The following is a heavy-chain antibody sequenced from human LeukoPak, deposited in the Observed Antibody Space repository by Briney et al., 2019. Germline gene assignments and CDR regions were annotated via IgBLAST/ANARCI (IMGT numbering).Heavy chain of an antibody. V-gene: IGHV3-30*03. J-gene: IGHJ4*02. D-gene: IGHD3-10*01. CDR2: ISYDGSNK. CDR3: ARDGWPGSSYYRPFDY. Sequence: GGSLRLSCAASGFTFSSYGMHWVRQAPGKGLEWVAVISYDGSNKYYADSVKGRFIISRDNAENSLHLQMNSLRAEDTAVYYCARDGWPGSSYYRPFDYWGQGTLVTVSS. CDR1: GFTFSSYG.